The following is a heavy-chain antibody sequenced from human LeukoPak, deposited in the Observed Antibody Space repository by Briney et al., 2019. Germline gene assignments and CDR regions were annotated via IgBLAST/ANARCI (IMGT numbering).Heavy chain of an antibody. J-gene: IGHJ3*02. CDR1: GFTFSSYS. D-gene: IGHD4-17*01. V-gene: IGHV3-21*01. CDR3: ARDLPYYGDYDGDAFDI. CDR2: ISSSSSYI. Sequence: PGGSLRLSCAASGFTFSSYSMNWVRQAPGKGLEWVSSISSSSSYIYYADSVKGRFTISRDNAKNSLYLQMNSLRAEDTAVYYCARDLPYYGDYDGDAFDIWGQGTMVTVSS.